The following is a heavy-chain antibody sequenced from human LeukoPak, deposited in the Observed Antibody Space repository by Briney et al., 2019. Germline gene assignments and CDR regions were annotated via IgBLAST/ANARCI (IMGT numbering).Heavy chain of an antibody. V-gene: IGHV3-9*01. CDR1: GFTFDDCA. Sequence: GMSLRLSCSASGFTFDDCAMHWVRQAPGKGLEWVSGISWNSGSIGYADSVKGRFTISRDNAKNSLYLQMNSLRAEDTALYYCAKDRAAAGTNWFDPWGQGTLATVSS. CDR3: AKDRAAAGTNWFDP. CDR2: ISWNSGSI. D-gene: IGHD6-13*01. J-gene: IGHJ5*02.